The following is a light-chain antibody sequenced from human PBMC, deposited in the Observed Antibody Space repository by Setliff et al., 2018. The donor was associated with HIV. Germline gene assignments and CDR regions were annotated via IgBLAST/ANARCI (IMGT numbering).Light chain of an antibody. V-gene: IGLV2-14*01. CDR3: SSYTSSSTPWV. CDR2: EVS. Sequence: LTPPASVSGSPGQSITISCTGTSSDVGGYNYVSWYQQHPGKAPKLMIYEVSNRPSGVSNRFSGSKSGNTASLTISGLQAEDEADYYCSSYTSSSTPWVFGGGTKVTVL. CDR1: SSDVGGYNY. J-gene: IGLJ3*02.